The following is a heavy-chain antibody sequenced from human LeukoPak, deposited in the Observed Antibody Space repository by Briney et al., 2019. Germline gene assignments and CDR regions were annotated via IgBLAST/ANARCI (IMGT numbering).Heavy chain of an antibody. CDR1: GFTFSSYS. V-gene: IGHV3-21*01. CDR2: ISSSSSYI. Sequence: GGSLRLSCAASGFTFSSYSMNWVRQAPGKGLEWVSSISSSSSYIYYADSEKGRFTISRDNAKNSLYLQMNSLRAEDTAVYYCARAYCGGDCYSRVNWDAFDIWGQGTMVTVSS. J-gene: IGHJ3*02. D-gene: IGHD2-21*02. CDR3: ARAYCGGDCYSRVNWDAFDI.